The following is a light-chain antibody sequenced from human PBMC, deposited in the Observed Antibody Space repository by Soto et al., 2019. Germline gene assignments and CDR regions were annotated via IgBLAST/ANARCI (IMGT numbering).Light chain of an antibody. Sequence: EIVFTQSPGTLSLSPGERASLSCRASQTVSSVHLAWFQQKPGQAPRLLIYGASSRATGIPERFSGSGSGTDFTLTISRLEPEDFAVYYCQQYDTSPPTFGGGTKVDIK. CDR3: QQYDTSPPT. V-gene: IGKV3-20*01. CDR2: GAS. J-gene: IGKJ4*01. CDR1: QTVSSVH.